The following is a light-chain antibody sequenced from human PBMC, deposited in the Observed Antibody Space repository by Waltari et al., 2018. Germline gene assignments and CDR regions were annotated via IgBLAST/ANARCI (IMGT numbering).Light chain of an antibody. V-gene: IGKV2-30*01. Sequence: DVVMTQSPLSLPVTLGQPASISCRSSQSLVASDGNTYINWFQQRPGQSPRRLFYRVAKRDSGVPDRFSGSGSGTDFTLRITRVEAEDVGVYYCMQGSHWPWTFGQGTKVEIK. CDR1: QSLVASDGNTY. CDR2: RVA. CDR3: MQGSHWPWT. J-gene: IGKJ1*01.